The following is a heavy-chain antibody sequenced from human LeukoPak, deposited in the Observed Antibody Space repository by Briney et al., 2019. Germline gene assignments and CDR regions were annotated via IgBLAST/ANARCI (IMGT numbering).Heavy chain of an antibody. J-gene: IGHJ5*02. CDR3: AILGYCSSTSCYGWFDP. CDR2: IYPGDSDI. D-gene: IGHD2-2*01. Sequence: GESLKISCTGSGYIFTSSWIGWVRQMSGNGQEWMGIIYPGDSDIRYSPSFQGQVTISADNSISTAYLQWSSLKASDTAMYYCAILGYCSSTSCYGWFDPWGQGTLVTVSS. CDR1: GYIFTSSW. V-gene: IGHV5-51*01.